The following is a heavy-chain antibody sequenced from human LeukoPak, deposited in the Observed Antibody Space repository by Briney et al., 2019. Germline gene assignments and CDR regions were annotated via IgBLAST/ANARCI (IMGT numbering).Heavy chain of an antibody. CDR3: ARGRRCRSFRVDGDCSPSYCMDV. V-gene: IGHV4-34*01. CDR2: IYNSGIT. Sequence: SETLSLTCAVSGGSFSGYYWSWIRQPPGKGLEWSWEIYNSGITHYNPSLKSRVTISVDTSRNQFSLKLSSVTAADTAVYYCARGRRCRSFRVDGDCSPSYCMDVWGKGTTVTVSS. CDR1: GGSFSGYY. J-gene: IGHJ6*03. D-gene: IGHD2-21*02.